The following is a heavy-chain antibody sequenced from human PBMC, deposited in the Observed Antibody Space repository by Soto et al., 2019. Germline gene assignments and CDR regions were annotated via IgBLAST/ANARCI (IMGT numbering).Heavy chain of an antibody. CDR2: ISGSGGST. D-gene: IGHD5-12*01. J-gene: IGHJ6*02. CDR1: GFTFSSYA. CDR3: AKDLPLKGGGYHPYYYGMDV. Sequence: PGGSLRLSCAASGFTFSSYAMSWVRQAPGKGLEWVSAISGSGGSTYYADSVKGRFTISRDNSKNTLYLQMNSLRAEDTAVYYCAKDLPLKGGGYHPYYYGMDVWGQGTTVTVSS. V-gene: IGHV3-23*01.